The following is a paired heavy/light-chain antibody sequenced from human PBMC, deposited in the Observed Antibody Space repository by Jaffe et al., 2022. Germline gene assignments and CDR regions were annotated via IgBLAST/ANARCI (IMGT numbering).Heavy chain of an antibody. CDR3: ARGVPGIAEPGLGYFDY. D-gene: IGHD6-13*01. CDR2: ISSTSTYI. CDR1: DFSFSSFA. V-gene: IGHV3-21*06. Sequence: EVQLVESGGGLVRPGGSLRLTCAASDFSFSSFALNWVRQAPGKGLEWVSCISSTSTYIYYADSVKGRFTISRDNDQNSLYLQMNSLRAEDTAVYYCARGVPGIAEPGLGYFDYWGQGSLVTVSS. J-gene: IGHJ4*02.
Light chain of an antibody. CDR2: GAS. CDR1: QRVSRRY. J-gene: IGKJ5*01. V-gene: IGKV3-20*01. Sequence: EIVLTQSPGTLSLSPGESATLSCRASQRVSRRYLAWYQQKPGQAPRLLIYGASSRVTDIPDRFSGSGSGAEFTLTISRLDPEDFAVYYCQQYGSSTITFGQGTRLEIK. CDR3: QQYGSSTIT.